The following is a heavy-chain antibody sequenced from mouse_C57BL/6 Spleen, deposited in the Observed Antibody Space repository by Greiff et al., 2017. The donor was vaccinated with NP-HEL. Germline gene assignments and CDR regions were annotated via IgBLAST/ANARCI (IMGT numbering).Heavy chain of an antibody. CDR1: GYAFSSYW. J-gene: IGHJ2*01. Sequence: QVQLKESGAELVKPGASVKISCKASGYAFSSYWMNWVKQRPGKGLEWIGQIYPGDGDTNYNGKFKGKATLTADKSSSTAYMQLSSLTSEDSAVYFCARGASNWGYFDYWGQGTTLTVSS. V-gene: IGHV1-80*01. CDR3: ARGASNWGYFDY. CDR2: IYPGDGDT. D-gene: IGHD4-1*01.